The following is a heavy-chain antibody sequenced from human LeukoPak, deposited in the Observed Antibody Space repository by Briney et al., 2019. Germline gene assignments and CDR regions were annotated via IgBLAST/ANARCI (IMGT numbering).Heavy chain of an antibody. CDR2: VYYNGNT. J-gene: IGHJ4*02. CDR3: ARIHSNEGESFDS. Sequence: SETLSLTCTVSGGSLDNYYWSWIRQPPGKVLEWMGYVYYNGNTNYKPSLRSRVTMSVDTSKNQFFLKLASVAAADTAVYYCARIHSNEGESFDSWGQGALVTVSS. D-gene: IGHD2-8*01. V-gene: IGHV4-59*13. CDR1: GGSLDNYY.